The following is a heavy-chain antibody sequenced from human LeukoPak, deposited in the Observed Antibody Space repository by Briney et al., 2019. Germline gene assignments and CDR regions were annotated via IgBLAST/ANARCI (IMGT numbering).Heavy chain of an antibody. V-gene: IGHV4-59*01. CDR3: ARVALSGSYFLLFDY. Sequence: SETLSLTCTVSGRSISSYYWSWIRQPPGKGLEWIGYIYYSGSTNYNPSLKSRVTISVDTSKNQFSLKLRSVTAADTAVYYCARVALSGSYFLLFDYWGQGTLVTVSS. CDR2: IYYSGST. D-gene: IGHD1-26*01. CDR1: GRSISSYY. J-gene: IGHJ4*02.